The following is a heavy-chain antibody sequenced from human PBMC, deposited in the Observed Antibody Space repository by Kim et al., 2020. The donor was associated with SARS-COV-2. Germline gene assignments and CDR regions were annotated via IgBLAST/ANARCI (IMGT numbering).Heavy chain of an antibody. J-gene: IGHJ3*02. CDR1: GGSISNYY. CDR3: ARGILGFCGSSSCPEGVFDI. Sequence: SETLSLTCTVSGGSISNYYWSWIRQPPGKGLEWIGYIYYSGSTNYNPSLQSRVTMSVNTSKIQFSLKLSSVTAADTAVYYCARGILGFCGSSSCPEGVFDIWGQGIMVTVSS. CDR2: IYYSGST. D-gene: IGHD2-2*01. V-gene: IGHV4-59*01.